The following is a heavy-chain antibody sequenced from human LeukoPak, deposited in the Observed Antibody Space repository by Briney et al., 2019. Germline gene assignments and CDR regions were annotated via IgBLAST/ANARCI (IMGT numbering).Heavy chain of an antibody. Sequence: SETLSLTCTVSGASIGRAYWSWVRQPPGKGPEWIGYIYNGGGSTNYNPSLRSRVTISVDTSKNQFSLKLNSVTAADTAVYSCARLHSNTFDYWGQGTLVTVSS. D-gene: IGHD4-11*01. CDR2: IYNGGGST. V-gene: IGHV4-59*13. CDR1: GASIGRAY. CDR3: ARLHSNTFDY. J-gene: IGHJ4*02.